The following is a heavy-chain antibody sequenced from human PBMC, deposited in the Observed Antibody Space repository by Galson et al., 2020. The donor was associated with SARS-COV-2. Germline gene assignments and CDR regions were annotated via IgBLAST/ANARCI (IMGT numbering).Heavy chain of an antibody. D-gene: IGHD3-22*01. J-gene: IGHJ4*02. CDR2: IYTSGST. CDR3: ARAYYYDSRVIDY. CDR1: GGSISSGSYY. Sequence: SETLSLTCPVSGGSISSGSYYWSWIRQPAGKGLEWIGRIYTSGSTNYNPSLKSRVTLSVDTSKNQFSRKLISVTAADTAVYYCARAYYYDSRVIDYWGQGTLVTVSS. V-gene: IGHV4-61*02.